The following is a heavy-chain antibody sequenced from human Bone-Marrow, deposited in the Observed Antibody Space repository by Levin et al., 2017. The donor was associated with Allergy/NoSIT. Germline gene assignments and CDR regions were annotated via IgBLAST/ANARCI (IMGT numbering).Heavy chain of an antibody. CDR3: ATMVQGSFYYMDV. CDR1: GGSIKSHKW. V-gene: IGHV4-4*02. D-gene: IGHD3-10*01. J-gene: IGHJ6*03. Sequence: SETLSLTCAVSGGSIKSHKWWTWVRQPPGKGLEWLGEIHDTGNTNYNPSLRSRVTMSVDGSKNHFSLKLDSMTAADTAVYYCATMVQGSFYYMDVWGHGSRVTVSS. CDR2: IHDTGNT.